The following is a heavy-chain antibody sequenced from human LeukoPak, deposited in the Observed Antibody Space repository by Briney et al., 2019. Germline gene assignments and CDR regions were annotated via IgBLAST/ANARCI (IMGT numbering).Heavy chain of an antibody. D-gene: IGHD3-16*01. CDR2: ISGSNSYI. J-gene: IGHJ3*02. CDR3: ARRGPPHAFDI. CDR1: GFTFSS. Sequence: GGSLRLSCAASGFTFSSMNWVRQAPGKGLEWVSSISGSNSYIYYADSMKGRFTISRDNAKNSLYLQMNSLRAEDTAVYYCARRGPPHAFDIWGQGTMVTVSS. V-gene: IGHV3-21*01.